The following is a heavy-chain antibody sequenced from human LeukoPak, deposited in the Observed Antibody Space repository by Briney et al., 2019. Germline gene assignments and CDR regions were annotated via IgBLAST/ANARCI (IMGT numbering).Heavy chain of an antibody. V-gene: IGHV3-23*01. CDR1: GLSFSNYA. D-gene: IGHD3-22*01. J-gene: IGHJ3*02. Sequence: GGSLRLSCAASGLSFSNYAMSWVRQAPGKGLEWVSAISSSGGSTYYADSVKGRFTISRDNSKNTLYLQMNSLRAEDTAVYYCAKDYYYDPVDAFDIWGQGTMVTVSS. CDR3: AKDYYYDPVDAFDI. CDR2: ISSSGGST.